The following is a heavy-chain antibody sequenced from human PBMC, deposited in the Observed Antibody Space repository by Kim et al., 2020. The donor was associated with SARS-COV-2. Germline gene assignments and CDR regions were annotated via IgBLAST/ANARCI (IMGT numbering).Heavy chain of an antibody. CDR3: ARSPGAAAGTWFDP. Sequence: SETLSLTCAVYGGSFSGYYWSWIRQPPGKGLEWIGEINHSGSTNYNPSLKSRVTISVDTSKNQFSLKLSSVTAADTAVYYCARSPGAAAGTWFDPWGQGTLVTVSS. V-gene: IGHV4-34*01. D-gene: IGHD6-13*01. CDR2: INHSGST. J-gene: IGHJ5*02. CDR1: GGSFSGYY.